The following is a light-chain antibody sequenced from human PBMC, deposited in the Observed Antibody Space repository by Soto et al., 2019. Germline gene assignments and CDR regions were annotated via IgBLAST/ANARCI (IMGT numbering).Light chain of an antibody. J-gene: IGKJ4*01. CDR2: KAS. CDR3: QQYNSYSLT. V-gene: IGKV1-5*03. CDR1: ESISSW. Sequence: DIQMTQSPSTLSASVGDRVTITCRASESISSWLAWYQQKPGKAHKLLIYKASSLESGLPSRFSGSGSGTEFTLTISSLQPDDFATYYCQQYNSYSLTFGGGTKVEIK.